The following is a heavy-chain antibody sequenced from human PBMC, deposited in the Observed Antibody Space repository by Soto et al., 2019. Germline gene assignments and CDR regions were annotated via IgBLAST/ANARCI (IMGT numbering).Heavy chain of an antibody. CDR3: VRLNGYCVSTKCRGYYGMDV. V-gene: IGHV4-39*01. D-gene: IGHD2-2*03. CDR1: GGSVSNNDYS. Sequence: SETLSLTCTVSGGSVSNNDYSWGWVRQSPGKGLDWIGAIYSHDDTHYNPSLLSRVTISVDTSKNELSLRLNSVTAADTAVYYCVRLNGYCVSTKCRGYYGMDVWGQGTTVTVSS. J-gene: IGHJ6*02. CDR2: IYSHDDT.